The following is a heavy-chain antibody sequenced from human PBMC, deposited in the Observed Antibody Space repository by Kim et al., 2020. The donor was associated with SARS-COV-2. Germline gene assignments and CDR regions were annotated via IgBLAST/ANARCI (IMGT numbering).Heavy chain of an antibody. CDR1: GGSISSYY. D-gene: IGHD2-2*01. Sequence: SETLSLTCTVSGGSISSYYWSWIRQPPGKGLEWIGYIYYSGSTNYNPSLKSRVTISVDTSKNQFSLKLSSVTAADTAVYYCARGVVPAAMGWFDPWGQGTLVTVSS. V-gene: IGHV4-59*01. CDR2: IYYSGST. J-gene: IGHJ5*02. CDR3: ARGVVPAAMGWFDP.